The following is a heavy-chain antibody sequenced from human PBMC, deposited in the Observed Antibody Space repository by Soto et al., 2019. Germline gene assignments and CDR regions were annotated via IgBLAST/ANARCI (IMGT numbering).Heavy chain of an antibody. CDR1: GYSFTIYW. J-gene: IGHJ6*02. CDR2: IYHGDSDT. V-gene: IGHV5-51*04. D-gene: IGHD2-2*01. CDR3: ARIVEGYAYYYYYGMDV. Sequence: DSLQIACIWSGYSFTIYWIGAVGQMPGKCLECMGIIYHGDSDTRYSPSFQGQVTISADNHISTVYLQWSSLKATDTGMYYCARIVEGYAYYYYYGMDVWGQGTTVTVSS.